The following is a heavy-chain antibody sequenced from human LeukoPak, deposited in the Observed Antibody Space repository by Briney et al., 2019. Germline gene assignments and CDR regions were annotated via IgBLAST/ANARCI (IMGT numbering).Heavy chain of an antibody. CDR2: ISAYNGNT. CDR1: DTFTSYG. V-gene: IGHV1-18*01. D-gene: IGHD6-6*01. Sequence: ASVKVSCKASDTFTSYGISWVRQAPGQGLEWMGWISAYNGNTNYAQKLQGRVTMTTDTSTSTAYMELRSLRSDDTAVYYCARCPAGARPEGDYWGQGTLVTVSS. J-gene: IGHJ4*02. CDR3: ARCPAGARPEGDY.